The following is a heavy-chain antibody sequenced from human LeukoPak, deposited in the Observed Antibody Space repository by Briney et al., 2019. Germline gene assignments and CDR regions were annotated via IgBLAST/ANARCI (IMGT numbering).Heavy chain of an antibody. D-gene: IGHD6-19*01. CDR1: GFTFSSYA. V-gene: IGHV3-23*03. CDR2: ISSVGST. Sequence: PGGSLRLSCAASGFTFSSYAMSWVRQAPGKGLEWVSLISSVGSTYYADSVKGRFTISRDNSKNTLYLQMNSLRAEDTAVYYCARDQYSSNWYVHHWGQGTLATVS. J-gene: IGHJ1*01. CDR3: ARDQYSSNWYVHH.